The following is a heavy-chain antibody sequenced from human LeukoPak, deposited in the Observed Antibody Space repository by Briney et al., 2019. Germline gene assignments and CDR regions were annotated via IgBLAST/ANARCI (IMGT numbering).Heavy chain of an antibody. CDR3: ARLGIAAAENYFDY. CDR1: GYTFTSYG. J-gene: IGHJ4*02. D-gene: IGHD6-13*01. Sequence: GASVKVSYKASGYTFTSYGISWVRQAPGQGLEWMGWISAYNGNTNYAQKLQGRVTMTTDTSTSTAYMELRSLRSDDTAVYYCARLGIAAAENYFDYWGQGTLVTASS. CDR2: ISAYNGNT. V-gene: IGHV1-18*04.